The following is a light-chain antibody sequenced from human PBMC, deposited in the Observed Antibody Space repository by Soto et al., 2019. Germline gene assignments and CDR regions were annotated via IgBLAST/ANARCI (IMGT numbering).Light chain of an antibody. Sequence: EIVLTQSPGTLSSSPGERATLSCRASLNVNSYLAWYQQKPGQAPRLLIYDASNRATGIPARFSGSGSGTDFTLTISSLEPEDFAVYYCQQRSNWPPVTFGQGTRLEI. J-gene: IGKJ5*01. CDR2: DAS. CDR1: LNVNSY. CDR3: QQRSNWPPVT. V-gene: IGKV3-11*01.